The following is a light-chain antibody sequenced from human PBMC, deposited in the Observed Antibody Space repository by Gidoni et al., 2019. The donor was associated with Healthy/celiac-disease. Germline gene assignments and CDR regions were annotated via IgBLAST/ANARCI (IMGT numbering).Light chain of an antibody. CDR1: SSDAGGYNY. CDR3: SSYTSSSLYV. J-gene: IGLJ1*01. CDR2: EVS. Sequence: QSALTQPASVSGSPGQSITISCTGTSSDAGGYNYVSWYQQNPGKAPKLMIYEVSNRPSGFSNRFSGSKSGNTASLTISGLQAEDEADYYCSSYTSSSLYVFGTGTKVTVL. V-gene: IGLV2-14*01.